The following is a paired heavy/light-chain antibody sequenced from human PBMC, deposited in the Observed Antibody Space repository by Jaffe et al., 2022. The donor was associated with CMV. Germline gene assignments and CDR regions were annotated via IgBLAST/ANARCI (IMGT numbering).Light chain of an antibody. CDR3: LQDYNYPRI. Sequence: AIQMTQSPSSLSASVGDRVTITCRASQGIRNNVGWYQQKPGKAPKLLISDAYTLQSGVPSRFSGSGSGTDFTLTISSLQPEDSATYYCLQDYNYPRIFGQGTRV. CDR2: DAY. V-gene: IGKV1-6*01. J-gene: IGKJ1*01. CDR1: QGIRNN.
Heavy chain of an antibody. J-gene: IGHJ4*02. D-gene: IGHD2-21*02. CDR3: AKFLGPPNCGRGCYSHNFDY. V-gene: IGHV3-23*01. CDR2: INGVGDYT. Sequence: EVQLLESGGDLVQPGGSLRLSCAASGFTFSIYSMAWVRQAPGEGLEWVSAINGVGDYTYYADSVTGRFTIFRDNSKNTMYLQMDSLRVEDTAVYYCAKFLGPPNCGRGCYSHNFDYWGQGTLVTVSS. CDR1: GFTFSIYS.